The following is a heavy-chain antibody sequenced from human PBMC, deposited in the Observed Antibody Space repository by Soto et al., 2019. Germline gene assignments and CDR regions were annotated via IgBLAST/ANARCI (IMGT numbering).Heavy chain of an antibody. Sequence: QVQLQESGPGLVKPSGTLSLTCAVSGASIISSNWWSWVRQSPGRGLEWLGEIHHSGSINYNLSFESRLTVSVDKSKSQFSLKLNSVTAADTAVYYCARAVVAGPFDSWGQGTLVTVSS. CDR1: GASIISSNW. J-gene: IGHJ4*02. V-gene: IGHV4-4*02. D-gene: IGHD6-19*01. CDR2: IHHSGSI. CDR3: ARAVVAGPFDS.